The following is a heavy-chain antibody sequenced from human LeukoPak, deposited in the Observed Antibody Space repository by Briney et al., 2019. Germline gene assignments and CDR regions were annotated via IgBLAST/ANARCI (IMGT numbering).Heavy chain of an antibody. Sequence: GGSLRLSCAASGFTFSSYGMHWVRQAPGKGLEWVAFIRYDGSNKYYVDSVKGRFTISRDNSKNTLYLQMNSLRAEDTAVYYCARSWDARLNFDYWGQGTLVTVSS. CDR3: ARSWDARLNFDY. CDR1: GFTFSSYG. CDR2: IRYDGSNK. J-gene: IGHJ4*02. V-gene: IGHV3-30*02. D-gene: IGHD1-26*01.